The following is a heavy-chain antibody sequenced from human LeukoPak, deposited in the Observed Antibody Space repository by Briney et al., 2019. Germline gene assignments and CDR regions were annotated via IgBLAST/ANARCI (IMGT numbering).Heavy chain of an antibody. D-gene: IGHD3-16*02. CDR2: ISPSGGST. CDR1: GYTFTSYY. V-gene: IGHV1-46*01. Sequence: ASVKVSCKASGYTFTSYYMHWVRQAPGQGLEWMGIISPSGGSTSYAQKFQGRVTMTRDTSTSTVYMELSSLRSEDTAVYYCARDIHPGFIVVSPGYWGQGTLVTVSS. CDR3: ARDIHPGFIVVSPGY. J-gene: IGHJ4*02.